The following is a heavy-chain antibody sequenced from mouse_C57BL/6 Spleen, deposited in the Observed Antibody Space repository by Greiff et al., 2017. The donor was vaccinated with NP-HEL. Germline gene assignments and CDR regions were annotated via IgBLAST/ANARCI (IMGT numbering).Heavy chain of an antibody. Sequence: VQLQESGPELVKPGASVKISCKASGYAFSSSWMNWVKQRPGKGLEWIGRIYPGDGDTNYNGKFKGKATLTADKSSSTAYMQLSSLTSEDSAVYFCARGGLRRNYFDYWGQGTTLTVSS. D-gene: IGHD2-4*01. CDR2: IYPGDGDT. CDR3: ARGGLRRNYFDY. CDR1: GYAFSSSW. J-gene: IGHJ2*01. V-gene: IGHV1-82*01.